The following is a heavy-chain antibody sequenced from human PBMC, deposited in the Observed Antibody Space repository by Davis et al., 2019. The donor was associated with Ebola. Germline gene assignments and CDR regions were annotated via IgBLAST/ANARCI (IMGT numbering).Heavy chain of an antibody. V-gene: IGHV4-39*01. D-gene: IGHD3-3*01. Sequence: SETLSLTCTVSGGPIISSSSYWGWIRQPPRKGLEWIGSIYYSGITYYNPSLKSRVTISVDTSKNQFSLKLRSVTAVDTAVYYCARQGWSGYSLRHWLDPWGRGTLVTVSS. CDR3: ARQGWSGYSLRHWLDP. CDR1: GGPIISSSSY. CDR2: IYYSGIT. J-gene: IGHJ5*02.